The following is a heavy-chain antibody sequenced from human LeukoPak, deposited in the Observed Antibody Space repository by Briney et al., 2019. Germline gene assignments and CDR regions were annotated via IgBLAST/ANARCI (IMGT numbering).Heavy chain of an antibody. Sequence: ASVKVSCKASGYSFPNYGISWVRQAPGQGLEWMAWISVYNGHTHYAQKFQDRVTVTTDTSTNTAYMELRSLKSDDTAVFYCARGWRPRGSYALFYLDYWGQGGLVTVSS. V-gene: IGHV1-18*01. CDR2: ISVYNGHT. CDR3: ARGWRPRGSYALFYLDY. D-gene: IGHD1-26*01. J-gene: IGHJ4*02. CDR1: GYSFPNYG.